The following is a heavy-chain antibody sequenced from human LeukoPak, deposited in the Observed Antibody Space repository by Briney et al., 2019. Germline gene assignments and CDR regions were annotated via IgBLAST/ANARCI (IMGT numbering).Heavy chain of an antibody. J-gene: IGHJ4*02. CDR3: ARVIYGCHGD. CDR1: GFTSGFTFSDYE. CDR2: ISSSGSTK. Sequence: PGGSLRLSCAVSGFTSGFTFSDYEMNWVRQAPGKGLEWVSYISSSGSTKYYADSVKGRFTISRDNAKNSLYLQMNSLRAEDTAVYYCARVIYGCHGDWGQGTLVTVSS. V-gene: IGHV3-48*03. D-gene: IGHD4-17*01.